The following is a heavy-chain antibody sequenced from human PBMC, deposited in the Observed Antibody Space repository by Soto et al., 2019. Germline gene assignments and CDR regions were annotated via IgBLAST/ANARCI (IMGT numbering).Heavy chain of an antibody. CDR3: ARLYLRWFGELLYAYYFDY. D-gene: IGHD3-10*01. CDR1: GGSISSSSYY. J-gene: IGHJ4*02. Sequence: QLQLQESGPGLVKPSETLSLTCTVSGGSISSSSYYWGWIRQPPGKGLEWIGSIYYSGSTYYNPSLKSRVTISVDTSKTQFSLKLSSVTAADTAVYYCARLYLRWFGELLYAYYFDYWGQGTLVTVSS. V-gene: IGHV4-39*01. CDR2: IYYSGST.